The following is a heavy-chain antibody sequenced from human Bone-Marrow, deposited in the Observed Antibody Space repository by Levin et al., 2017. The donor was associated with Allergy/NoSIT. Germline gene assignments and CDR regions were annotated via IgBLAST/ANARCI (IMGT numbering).Heavy chain of an antibody. CDR2: ISSSSSYI. CDR3: ARDRAPSHSGYNWNDASYYYGMDV. Sequence: GESLKISCAASGFTFSSYSMNWVRQAPGKGLEWVSSISSSSSYIYYADSVKGRFTISRDNAKNSLYLQMNSLRAEDTAVYYCARDRAPSHSGYNWNDASYYYGMDVWGQGTTVTVSS. D-gene: IGHD1-20*01. V-gene: IGHV3-21*01. J-gene: IGHJ6*02. CDR1: GFTFSSYS.